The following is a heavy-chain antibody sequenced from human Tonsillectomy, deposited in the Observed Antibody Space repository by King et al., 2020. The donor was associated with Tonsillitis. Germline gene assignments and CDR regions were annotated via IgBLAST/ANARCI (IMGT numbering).Heavy chain of an antibody. J-gene: IGHJ4*02. CDR3: GKDVRPGGLDY. Sequence: VQLVESGGGLVQPGRSLRLSCAASGVTLQDHVIHWVRQVPGKGLEWVSGISWNSGTIGYAGSVKGRFTISRDNAKNSVYLQMDSLRSGDTALYYRGKDVRPGGLDYWGQGTLVTVSS. CDR2: ISWNSGTI. V-gene: IGHV3-9*01. D-gene: IGHD2-15*01. CDR1: GVTLQDHV.